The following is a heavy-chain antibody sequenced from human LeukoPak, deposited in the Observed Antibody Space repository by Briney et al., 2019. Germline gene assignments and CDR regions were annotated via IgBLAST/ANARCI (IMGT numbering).Heavy chain of an antibody. CDR3: ARVLYVYSSSWYSFDY. CDR2: IYYSGST. J-gene: IGHJ4*02. Sequence: SETLSLTCTVSGGSISSSSYYWGWIRQPPGKGLEWIGYIYYSGSTNYNPSLKSRVTISVDTSKNQFSLKLSSVTAADTAVYYCARVLYVYSSSWYSFDYWGQGTLVTVSS. V-gene: IGHV4-61*05. CDR1: GGSISSSSYY. D-gene: IGHD6-13*01.